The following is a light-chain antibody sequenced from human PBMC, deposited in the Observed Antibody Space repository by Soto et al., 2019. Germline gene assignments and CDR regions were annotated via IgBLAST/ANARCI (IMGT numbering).Light chain of an antibody. CDR3: QQRNISPPVT. J-gene: IGKJ5*01. V-gene: IGKV3-11*01. CDR1: PSVSNY. Sequence: EIVLTQSPATLSLSPGERATLSCRASPSVSNYLAWYQQKPGQAPRRLIYGAFNMATGIPARFSGSESGADFNLPISSPEPEDFAVYYWQQRNISPPVTFGHGKQLETK. CDR2: GAF.